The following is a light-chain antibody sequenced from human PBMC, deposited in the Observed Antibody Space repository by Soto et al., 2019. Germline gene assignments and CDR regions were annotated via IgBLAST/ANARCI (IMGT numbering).Light chain of an antibody. CDR1: SSDVGAYNY. J-gene: IGLJ3*02. Sequence: QSALTQPASVSGSPGQSITISCTGTSSDVGAYNYVSWYQQHPGKAPKLIIYEDTKRPSGVSTRFSGSKSGNTASLTISGLQAEDEADYYCCSYASSATWVFGGGTKLTVL. CDR3: CSYASSATWV. CDR2: EDT. V-gene: IGLV2-23*01.